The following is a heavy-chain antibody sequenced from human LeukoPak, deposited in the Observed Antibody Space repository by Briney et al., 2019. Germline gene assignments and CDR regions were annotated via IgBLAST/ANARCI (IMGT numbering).Heavy chain of an antibody. V-gene: IGHV3-11*01. CDR2: ISSSGSPI. J-gene: IGHJ4*02. Sequence: GGSLRLSCAASGFTFSDYYMSWVRQAPGKGLEWVSYISSSGSPIYYSDSVKGRFTISRDNDKNSMYLQMNSLRAEDTAVYYCARGRSTHRYWGQGTLVTVSS. D-gene: IGHD6-13*01. CDR1: GFTFSDYY. CDR3: ARGRSTHRY.